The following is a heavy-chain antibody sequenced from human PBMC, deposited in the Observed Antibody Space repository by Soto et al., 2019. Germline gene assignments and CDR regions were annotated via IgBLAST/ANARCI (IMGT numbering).Heavy chain of an antibody. Sequence: GASVKVSCKASGYIFTNYAVHWVRQAPGQRLEWMGWTNAGNGNTKYSQKFHDRITITRDTSANTAYMELSSLRSQDTAVYYCARVGCTTTCCLYEGDYYYGMDAWGQGTTVTVSS. CDR3: ARVGCTTTCCLYEGDYYYGMDA. J-gene: IGHJ6*02. CDR1: GYIFTNYA. D-gene: IGHD2-2*01. V-gene: IGHV1-3*01. CDR2: TNAGNGNT.